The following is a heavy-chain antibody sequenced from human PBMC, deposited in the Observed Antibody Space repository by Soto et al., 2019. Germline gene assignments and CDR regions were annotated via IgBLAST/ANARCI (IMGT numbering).Heavy chain of an antibody. CDR2: ISWDGGST. D-gene: IGHD5-12*01. J-gene: IGHJ6*02. CDR1: GFTFDDYT. V-gene: IGHV3-43*01. Sequence: SGGSLRLSCAASGFTFDDYTMHWVRQAPGKGLEWVSVISWDGGSTYYADSVKGRFTISRDNSKNSLYLQMNSLRTEDTALYYCAKDKAVSYEGNYYGMDVWGQGTTVTVSS. CDR3: AKDKAVSYEGNYYGMDV.